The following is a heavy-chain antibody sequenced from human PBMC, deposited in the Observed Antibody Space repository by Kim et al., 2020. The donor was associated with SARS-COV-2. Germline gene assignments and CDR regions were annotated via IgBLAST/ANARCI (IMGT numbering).Heavy chain of an antibody. Sequence: AQKLQGRVTMTTDTSTSTAYMELRSLRSDDTAVYYCARAGRVQLVRRDDYWGQGTLVTVSS. V-gene: IGHV1-18*01. J-gene: IGHJ4*02. D-gene: IGHD6-6*01. CDR3: ARAGRVQLVRRDDY.